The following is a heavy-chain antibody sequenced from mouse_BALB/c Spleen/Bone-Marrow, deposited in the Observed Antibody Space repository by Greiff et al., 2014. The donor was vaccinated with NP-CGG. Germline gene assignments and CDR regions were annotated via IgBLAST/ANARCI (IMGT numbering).Heavy chain of an antibody. J-gene: IGHJ1*01. D-gene: IGHD2-4*01. CDR1: GDSNTSGY. CDR2: ISYSGST. V-gene: IGHV3-8*02. Sequence: VHVKQSGPSLVKPSQTLSLTCSVTGDSNTSGYWNWIRKFPGNKLEYMGYISYSGSTYYNPSLKSRISITRDTSKNQYYLQLNSVTTEDTATYYCARIYYDSHWYFDVWGAGTTVTVSS. CDR3: ARIYYDSHWYFDV.